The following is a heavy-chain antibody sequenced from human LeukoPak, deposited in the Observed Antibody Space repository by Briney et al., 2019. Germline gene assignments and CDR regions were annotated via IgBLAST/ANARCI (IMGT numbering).Heavy chain of an antibody. V-gene: IGHV1-24*01. J-gene: IGHJ4*02. D-gene: IGHD6-19*01. CDR3: ATGPIAVAGGIFDY. CDR2: FDPEDGET. CDR1: GYTLTELS. Sequence: ASVKVSCKVSGYTLTELSMHWVRQAPGKGLEWMGGFDPEDGETIYAQKFQGRVTMTEDTSTDTAYMELSSLRSEDTAVYCCATGPIAVAGGIFDYWGQGTLVTVSS.